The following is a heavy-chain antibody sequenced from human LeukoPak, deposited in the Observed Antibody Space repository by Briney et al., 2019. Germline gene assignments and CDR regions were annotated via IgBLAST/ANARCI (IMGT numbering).Heavy chain of an antibody. J-gene: IGHJ5*02. CDR2: IYTSGST. D-gene: IGHD6-19*01. Sequence: PSETLSLTCTVSGGSISSYYWSWIRQPAGKGLEWIGRIYTSGSTNYNPSLKSRVTMSVDTSKNQFSLKLSSVTAADTAVYYCARGRIAVAGPWFDPWGQGTLVTVSS. CDR3: ARGRIAVAGPWFDP. V-gene: IGHV4-4*07. CDR1: GGSISSYY.